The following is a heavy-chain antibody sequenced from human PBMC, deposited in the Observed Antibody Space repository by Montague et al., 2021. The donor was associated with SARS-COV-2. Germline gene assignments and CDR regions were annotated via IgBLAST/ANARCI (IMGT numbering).Heavy chain of an antibody. D-gene: IGHD1-1*01. CDR1: GGSMSGYY. CDR3: ARAQNTCFSANCGNYFDV. CDR2: VHNTGST. Sequence: SETLSLTCAVSGGSMSGYYWTWTRHSPGTGLEWIFYVHNTGSTKYNPPLKTRVPLSLDTPKNHFSLHLSPVTAADTAIYFCARAQNTCFSANCGNYFDVWGQGTLVTVSS. J-gene: IGHJ4*02. V-gene: IGHV4-59*01.